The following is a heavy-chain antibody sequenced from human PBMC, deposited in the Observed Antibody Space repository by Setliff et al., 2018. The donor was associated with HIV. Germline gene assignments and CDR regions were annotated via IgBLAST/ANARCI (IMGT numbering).Heavy chain of an antibody. Sequence: SETLSLTCTVSGGIISSDSFFWSWIRQPAGKGLEWIGHTYTSGSTNYNPSLKSRVTISVDTSKNQFSLKLSSVTAADTAVYYCTRVPAAIPAHAAFDIWGQGTMVTVSS. CDR1: GGIISSDSFF. V-gene: IGHV4-61*09. CDR2: TYTSGST. CDR3: TRVPAAIPAHAAFDI. J-gene: IGHJ3*02. D-gene: IGHD2-2*01.